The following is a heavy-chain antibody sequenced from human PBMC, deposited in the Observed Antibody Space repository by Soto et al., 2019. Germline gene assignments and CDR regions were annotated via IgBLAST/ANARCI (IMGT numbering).Heavy chain of an antibody. CDR2: ISGSDGET. Sequence: LRLSCAASGFSFGSYALSWVRQAPGKGLERVSTISGSDGETFYADSVKGRFSISRDTSQSTLYLQMNSLRADDTAMYYCARWSYLDYWGQGTRVTVSS. CDR3: ARWSYLDY. CDR1: GFSFGSYA. V-gene: IGHV3-23*01. J-gene: IGHJ4*02. D-gene: IGHD3-3*01.